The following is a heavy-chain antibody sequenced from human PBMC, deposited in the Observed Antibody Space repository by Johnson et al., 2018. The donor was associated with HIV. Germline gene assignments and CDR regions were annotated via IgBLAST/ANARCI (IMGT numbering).Heavy chain of an antibody. CDR3: AKDFSGYSGYGDAFDI. CDR1: GFTFDDYA. J-gene: IGHJ3*02. V-gene: IGHV3-9*01. D-gene: IGHD5-12*01. Sequence: VQLVESGGGVVQPGGSLRLSCAASGFTFDDYAMHWVRQAPGKGLEWVSGISWHSGSIGYAYSVKGRFTISRDNSKNTLYLQMNSLRAEDTAVYYCAKDFSGYSGYGDAFDIWGQGTMVTVSS. CDR2: ISWHSGSI.